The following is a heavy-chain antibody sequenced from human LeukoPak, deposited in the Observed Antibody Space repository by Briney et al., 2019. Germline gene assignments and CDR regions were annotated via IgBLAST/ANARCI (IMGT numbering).Heavy chain of an antibody. CDR2: IYYSGST. CDR1: GFTFINYN. J-gene: IGHJ4*02. CDR3: ARRKRFHKNQVFDY. V-gene: IGHV4-39*07. Sequence: GSLRLSCAASGFTFINYNMNWVRQAPGKGLECIGTIYYSGSTYYKSSLKSRVTISVDTSKNQFSLKLSSVTAADTAVYYCARRKRFHKNQVFDYWGQGTLVTVSS. D-gene: IGHD1-14*01.